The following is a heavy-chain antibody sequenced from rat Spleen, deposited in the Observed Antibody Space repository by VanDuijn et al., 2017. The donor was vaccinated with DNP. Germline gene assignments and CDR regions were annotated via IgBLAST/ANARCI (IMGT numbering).Heavy chain of an antibody. CDR1: GYSITSSYR. CDR2: VNSAGTT. V-gene: IGHV3-3*01. Sequence: EVQLQESGPGLVKTSQSLSLTCSVTGYSITSSYRWNWIRKFPGNKLEWMGSVNSAGTTNYNPSLKSRISITRDTSKNQLFLQVNSVTTEDTATYYCASRNYPGAMDAWGQGTSVTVSS. CDR3: ASRNYPGAMDA. J-gene: IGHJ4*01. D-gene: IGHD1-4*01.